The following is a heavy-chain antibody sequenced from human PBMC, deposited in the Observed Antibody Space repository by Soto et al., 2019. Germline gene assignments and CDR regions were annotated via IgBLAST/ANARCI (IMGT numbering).Heavy chain of an antibody. CDR1: GGTFSSYA. D-gene: IGHD6-19*01. J-gene: IGHJ4*02. V-gene: IGHV1-69*01. Sequence: QVQLVQSGAEVKKPGSSVKVSCKASGGTFSSYAISWVRQAPGQGLEWMGGIIPIFGTANYAQKFQGRVTITADESTSTAYMERSSLRSEDTAVSYCARAADRIAVAGTSTPFDYWGQGTLVTVSS. CDR3: ARAADRIAVAGTSTPFDY. CDR2: IIPIFGTA.